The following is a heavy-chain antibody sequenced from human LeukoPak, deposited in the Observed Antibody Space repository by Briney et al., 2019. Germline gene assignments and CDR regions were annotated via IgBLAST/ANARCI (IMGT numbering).Heavy chain of an antibody. J-gene: IGHJ4*02. V-gene: IGHV5-51*01. Sequence: GESLKISCKGSGSSFTSYWIGWVRQLPGKGLEWMGVIYPGDSDTRYSPSFQGQVTISADKSISTAYLQWSSLKASDTAMYYCARQMRYGNAPFDYWGQGTLVTVSS. D-gene: IGHD1-1*01. CDR2: IYPGDSDT. CDR1: GSSFTSYW. CDR3: ARQMRYGNAPFDY.